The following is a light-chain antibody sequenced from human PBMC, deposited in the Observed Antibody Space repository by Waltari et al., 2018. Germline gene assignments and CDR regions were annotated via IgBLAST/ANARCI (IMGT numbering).Light chain of an antibody. CDR2: GAS. V-gene: IGKV3-20*01. Sequence: EIVLSQSPGTLSLSPGERATLSCRASQTVRTTYLTWYQQKPGQAPTRLIYGASSSATGIPDRFSGSGSGTDFSLTISSLEPEDFAVYYCQQYDISPLTFGGGTKVEIK. CDR3: QQYDISPLT. CDR1: QTVRTTY. J-gene: IGKJ4*01.